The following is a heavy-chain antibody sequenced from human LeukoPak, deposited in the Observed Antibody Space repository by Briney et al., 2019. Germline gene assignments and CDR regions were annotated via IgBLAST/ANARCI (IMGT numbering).Heavy chain of an antibody. CDR2: INPSGGSL. J-gene: IGHJ4*02. Sequence: ASVKVSCKASGYTFTSYYIHWVRQAPGQGLEWMGIINPSGGSLRYAQKFQGRVTMTRDTSTSTVYVELTSLRSEDTAVYYCARDRSASAEFDYWGQGTLVTASS. V-gene: IGHV1-46*01. CDR3: ARDRSASAEFDY. CDR1: GYTFTSYY.